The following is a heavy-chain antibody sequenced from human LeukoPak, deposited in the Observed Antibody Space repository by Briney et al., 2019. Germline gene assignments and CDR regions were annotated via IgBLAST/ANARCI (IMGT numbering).Heavy chain of an antibody. Sequence: SETLSLTCAVYGGSFSGYYWSWIRQPPGKGLEWIGEINHSGSTNYNPSLKSRVTISVDTSKNQFSLKLSSVTAADTAVYYCARTAPLHPYCSSTSCYTYKQSRYYYYGMDVWGQGTTVTVSS. CDR3: ARTAPLHPYCSSTSCYTYKQSRYYYYGMDV. J-gene: IGHJ6*02. D-gene: IGHD2-2*02. V-gene: IGHV4-34*01. CDR2: INHSGST. CDR1: GGSFSGYY.